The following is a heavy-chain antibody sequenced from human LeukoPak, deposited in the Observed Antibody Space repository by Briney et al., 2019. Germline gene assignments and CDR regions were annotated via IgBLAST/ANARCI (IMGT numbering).Heavy chain of an antibody. Sequence: ASVKVSCKASGYTFTSYAISWVRQAPGQGLEWMGWISAYNGNRNYAQKLQGRVTMTTDPSTSTAYMELRSLRSDDTAVYYCARDSSAMVPNYFDYWGQGTLVTVSS. D-gene: IGHD5-18*01. CDR2: ISAYNGNR. V-gene: IGHV1-18*01. CDR1: GYTFTSYA. CDR3: ARDSSAMVPNYFDY. J-gene: IGHJ4*02.